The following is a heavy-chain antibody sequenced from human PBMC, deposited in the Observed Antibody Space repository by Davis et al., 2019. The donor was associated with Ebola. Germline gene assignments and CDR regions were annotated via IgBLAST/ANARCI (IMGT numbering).Heavy chain of an antibody. CDR2: MNPNSGNT. D-gene: IGHD4-17*01. CDR1: GYTFTSYD. Sequence: ASVKVSCKASGYTFTSYDINWVRQATGQGLEWMGWMNPNSGNTGYAQKFQGRVTMTRNTSISTAYMELSSLRSEDTAVYYCARSPPYGDYEDYWGQGTLVTVSS. J-gene: IGHJ4*02. CDR3: ARSPPYGDYEDY. V-gene: IGHV1-8*01.